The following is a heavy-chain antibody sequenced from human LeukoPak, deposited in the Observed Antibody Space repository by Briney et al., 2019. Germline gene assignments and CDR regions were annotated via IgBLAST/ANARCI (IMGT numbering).Heavy chain of an antibody. CDR2: ISWTSGYI. D-gene: IGHD6-19*01. CDR1: GFTFDDYA. Sequence: AGGSLRLSCAASGFTFDDYAMHWVRQAPGKGLEWVSGISWTSGYIGYADSVKGRFTISRDNAKNSLYLQMNSLRAEDTALYYCAKDLSSGWYDAFDIWGQGTMVTVSS. J-gene: IGHJ3*02. CDR3: AKDLSSGWYDAFDI. V-gene: IGHV3-9*01.